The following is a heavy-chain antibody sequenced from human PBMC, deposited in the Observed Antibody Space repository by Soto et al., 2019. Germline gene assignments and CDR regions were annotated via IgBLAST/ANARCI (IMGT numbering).Heavy chain of an antibody. D-gene: IGHD4-17*01. CDR2: INGDGTTT. J-gene: IGHJ4*02. Sequence: EVQLVESGGGLVQPGGSLRLSCAASGSTFNGYWMHWVRQAPGKGLVWVSRINGDGTTTGYADFVKGRFSISRDSAKNTLYLQMNSLRAEDTAVYYCVRDLSVTTKFDYWGQGTLVTVSS. CDR3: VRDLSVTTKFDY. V-gene: IGHV3-74*01. CDR1: GSTFNGYW.